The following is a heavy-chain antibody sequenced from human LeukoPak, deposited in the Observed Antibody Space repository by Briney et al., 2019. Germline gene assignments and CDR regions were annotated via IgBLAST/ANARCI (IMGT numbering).Heavy chain of an antibody. CDR3: ARHERSLRWFDP. CDR1: GGSFSGYY. J-gene: IGHJ5*02. V-gene: IGHV4-34*01. D-gene: IGHD4-17*01. CDR2: INHSGST. Sequence: SETLSLTCAVYGGSFSGYYWSWIRQPPGKGLEWIGEINHSGSTNYNPSLKSRVTISVDTSKNQFSLKLSSVTAADTAVYYCARHERSLRWFDPWGQGTLVTVSS.